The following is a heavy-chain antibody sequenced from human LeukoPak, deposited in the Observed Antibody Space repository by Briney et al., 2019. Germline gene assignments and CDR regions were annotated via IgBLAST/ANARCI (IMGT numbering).Heavy chain of an antibody. CDR2: ISAYNGNT. CDR1: GYTFTSYG. Sequence: ASVKVSCKASGYTFTSYGISWVRQAPGQGLEWMGWISAYNGNTNYAQKLQGRVTMTTDTSTSTAYMELRSLRSEDTAVYYCAVGQSSTYAFDIWGQGTMVTVSS. D-gene: IGHD3-16*01. CDR3: AVGQSSTYAFDI. J-gene: IGHJ3*02. V-gene: IGHV1-18*01.